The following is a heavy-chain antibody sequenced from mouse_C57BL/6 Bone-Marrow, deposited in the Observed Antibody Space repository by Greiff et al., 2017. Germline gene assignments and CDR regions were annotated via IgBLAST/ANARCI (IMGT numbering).Heavy chain of an antibody. D-gene: IGHD1-1*01. V-gene: IGHV1-74*01. CDR1: GYTFTSYW. J-gene: IGHJ1*03. CDR2: IHPSDSDT. Sequence: VQLQQPGAELVKPGASVKVSCKASGYTFTSYWMHWVKQRPGQGLEWIGRIHPSDSDTNYNQKFKGKATLTVDKSSSTAYMQLSSLTSENTAVYYCAISLYYYGSGYVWYFDVWGTGTTVTVSS. CDR3: AISLYYYGSGYVWYFDV.